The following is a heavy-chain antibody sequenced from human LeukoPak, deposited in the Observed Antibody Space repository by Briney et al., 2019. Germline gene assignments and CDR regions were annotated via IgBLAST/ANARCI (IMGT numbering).Heavy chain of an antibody. Sequence: PSQTLSLTCTVSGGSISSGGSYWSWIRQHPGKGLEWIGYIYYSGSTYYNPSLKSRVTISVDTSKNQFSLKLSSVTAADTAVYYCARVVGGSGRYYYYYGMDVWGQGTTVTVSS. J-gene: IGHJ6*02. CDR3: ARVVGGSGRYYYYYGMDV. CDR2: IYYSGST. D-gene: IGHD3-16*01. V-gene: IGHV4-31*03. CDR1: GGSISSGGSY.